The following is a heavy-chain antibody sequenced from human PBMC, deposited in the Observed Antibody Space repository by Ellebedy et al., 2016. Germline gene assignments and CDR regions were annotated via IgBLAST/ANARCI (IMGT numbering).Heavy chain of an antibody. CDR3: AKDRFLEPSSGDY. CDR1: GFTFSSYA. J-gene: IGHJ4*02. CDR2: ISGSGGST. Sequence: GGSLRLXCAASGFTFSSYAMSWVRQAPGKGLEWVSAISGSGGSTYYADSVKGRFTISRDNSKNTLYLQMNSLRAEDTAVYYCAKDRFLEPSSGDYWGQGTLVTVSS. D-gene: IGHD3-3*01. V-gene: IGHV3-23*01.